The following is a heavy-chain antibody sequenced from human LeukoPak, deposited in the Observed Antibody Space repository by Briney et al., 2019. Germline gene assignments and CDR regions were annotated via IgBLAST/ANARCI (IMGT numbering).Heavy chain of an antibody. D-gene: IGHD3-3*01. J-gene: IGHJ4*02. Sequence: SETLSLTCSVSGGSISSNSHYWGWIRQSPGKGLEWIGSVFYSGSAYYNPSLKSRVTLSVDTSKNQFSLRLTSVTAADTAVFYCARLTWFWLVEYWGRGTLVRVPS. CDR1: GGSISSNSHY. V-gene: IGHV4-39*01. CDR2: VFYSGSA. CDR3: ARLTWFWLVEY.